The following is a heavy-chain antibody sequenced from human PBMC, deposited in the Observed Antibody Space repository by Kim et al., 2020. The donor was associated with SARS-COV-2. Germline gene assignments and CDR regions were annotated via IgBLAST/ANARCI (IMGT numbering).Heavy chain of an antibody. J-gene: IGHJ4*02. CDR2: IYYSGST. CDR1: GGSISSGGYY. D-gene: IGHD3-10*01. V-gene: IGHV4-31*03. CDR3: ARDPLYGSGSYRGY. Sequence: SETLSLTCTVSGGSISSGGYYWSWIRQHPGKGLEWIGYIYYSGSTYYNPSLKSRVTISVDTSKNQFSLKLSSVTAADTAVYYCARDPLYGSGSYRGYWGQGTLVTVSS.